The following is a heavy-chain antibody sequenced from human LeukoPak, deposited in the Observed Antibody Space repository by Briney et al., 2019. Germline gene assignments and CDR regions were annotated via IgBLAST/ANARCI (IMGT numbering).Heavy chain of an antibody. J-gene: IGHJ4*02. V-gene: IGHV4-59*01. CDR2: IYYSGAT. Sequence: PSETLSLTCTVSGGSISSYYWSWIRQSPGMGLERIGSIYYSGATDYNPSPKSRVTISADTSNNQFSLRLTSVTAADTAVYYCAREITLTGYKYGLGFNYWGQGTLVTVSS. CDR1: GGSISSYY. D-gene: IGHD5-12*01. CDR3: AREITLTGYKYGLGFNY.